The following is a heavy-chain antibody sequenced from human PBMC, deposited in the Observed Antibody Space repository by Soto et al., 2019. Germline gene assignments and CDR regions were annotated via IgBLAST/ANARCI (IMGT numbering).Heavy chain of an antibody. CDR2: ISYDGSNK. CDR3: ASPRDGYYDSNGYDYYYYGMDV. Sequence: QVQLVESGGGVVQPGRSLRLSCAASGFTFSSYGMHWVRQAPGKGLEWVAVISYDGSNKYYADSVKGRFTISRDNSKNTLYLQMNSLRAEDTAVYYCASPRDGYYDSNGYDYYYYGMDVWGQGTTVTVSS. D-gene: IGHD3-22*01. V-gene: IGHV3-30*03. J-gene: IGHJ6*02. CDR1: GFTFSSYG.